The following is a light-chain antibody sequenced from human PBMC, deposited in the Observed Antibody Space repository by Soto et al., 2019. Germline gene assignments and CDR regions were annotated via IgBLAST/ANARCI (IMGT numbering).Light chain of an antibody. CDR2: EAS. V-gene: IGKV1-5*03. Sequence: DIQMTQSPSTLSASVGDRVTITCRASQSISSWLAWYQQKPGKATKLLIHEASNLESGVSSRFSGSGSGTEFTLTISSLQPDDFATYYCRHYNSYPITFGQGTRLEIK. CDR3: RHYNSYPIT. CDR1: QSISSW. J-gene: IGKJ5*01.